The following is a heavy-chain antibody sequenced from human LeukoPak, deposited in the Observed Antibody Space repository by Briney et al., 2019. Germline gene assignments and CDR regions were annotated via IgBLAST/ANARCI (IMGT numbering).Heavy chain of an antibody. V-gene: IGHV3-30*02. J-gene: IGHJ4*02. CDR1: GFTFSGSG. CDR3: ATYRQVLLPFES. D-gene: IGHD2-8*02. CDR2: IRNDGTSK. Sequence: PGGSLRLSCAASGFTFSGSGMHWVRQAPGKGLEWVAFIRNDGTSKYYAESVKGRFTISRDNSKNTLYLQMNSLRAEDTAVYYCATYRQVLLPFESWGQGTLVTVSS.